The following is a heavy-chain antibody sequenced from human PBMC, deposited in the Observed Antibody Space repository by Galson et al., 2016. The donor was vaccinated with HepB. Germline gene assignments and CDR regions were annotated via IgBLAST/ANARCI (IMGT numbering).Heavy chain of an antibody. CDR2: IPDSGST. Sequence: ETLSLTCTVSGGSIRYSSFFWAWVRQSPGRGLEWIGSIPDSGSTDYNPSLKSRVTITVEQSKNQFSLKLTSVTAADTALYYCARREKIVVVVFATQLYPSWFDPWGQGTLVTVSS. CDR1: GGSIRYSSFF. CDR3: ARREKIVVVVFATQLYPSWFDP. J-gene: IGHJ5*02. D-gene: IGHD2-15*01. V-gene: IGHV4-39*01.